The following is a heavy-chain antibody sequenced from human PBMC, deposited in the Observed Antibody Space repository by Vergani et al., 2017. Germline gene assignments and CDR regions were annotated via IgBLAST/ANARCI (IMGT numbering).Heavy chain of an antibody. CDR1: GGSMIGYY. CDR2: MYHSGST. D-gene: IGHD3-10*01. CDR3: GRVAEFYGLGSRLLDL. Sequence: QVRLQESGPGLVTPSETLSLTCSVSGGSMIGYYCSWIRQPPGKELGWIVYMYHSGSTNYNTSLETRVTIAGDTSKNQFALKLNSVTAADTAVDYGGRVAEFYGLGSRLLDLWGQGMLVTVSS. V-gene: IGHV4-59*01. J-gene: IGHJ5*02.